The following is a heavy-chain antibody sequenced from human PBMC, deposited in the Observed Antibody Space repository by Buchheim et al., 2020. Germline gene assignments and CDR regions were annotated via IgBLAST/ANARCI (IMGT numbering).Heavy chain of an antibody. CDR3: ARGQPASYYFDY. J-gene: IGHJ4*02. V-gene: IGHV5-51*01. CDR1: GYTFTTYW. Sequence: EVQLVQSGAEVKKPGESLKISCKGSGYTFTTYWIGWVRQMPGKGLEWMGIIYCGDSDTRYSPSFQGQVTMSVDKSISTAYLHWSSLKASDSAIYFCARGQPASYYFDYWGQGTL. CDR2: IYCGDSDT. D-gene: IGHD2-2*01.